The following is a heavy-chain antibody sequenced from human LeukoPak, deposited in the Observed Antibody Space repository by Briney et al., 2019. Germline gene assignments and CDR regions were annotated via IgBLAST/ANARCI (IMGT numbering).Heavy chain of an antibody. V-gene: IGHV3-9*01. D-gene: IGHD6-6*01. Sequence: GGSLRLSCAASGFIFDDYAMHWVRQAPGKGLEWVSGIRWNSGSIGYADSVKGRFTISRDNAKNSLYLQMNSLRAEDTALYYCAKDRDYSSSGASVDYWGQGTLVTVSS. J-gene: IGHJ4*02. CDR1: GFIFDDYA. CDR3: AKDRDYSSSGASVDY. CDR2: IRWNSGSI.